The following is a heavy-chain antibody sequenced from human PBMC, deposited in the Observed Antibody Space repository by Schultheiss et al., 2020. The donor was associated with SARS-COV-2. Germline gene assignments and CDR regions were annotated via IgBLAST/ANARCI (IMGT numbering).Heavy chain of an antibody. Sequence: GESLKISCAASGFTFDDYAMHWVRQAPGKGLEWVSAISGSSGSTIYYADSVKGRFTISRDNAKNSLYLQMNTLRAEDTAVYYCARDPRSGHLSHYYYYGMDVWGQGTTVTVSS. CDR1: GFTFDDYA. D-gene: IGHD2-15*01. CDR3: ARDPRSGHLSHYYYYGMDV. CDR2: ISGSSGSTI. V-gene: IGHV3-11*01. J-gene: IGHJ6*02.